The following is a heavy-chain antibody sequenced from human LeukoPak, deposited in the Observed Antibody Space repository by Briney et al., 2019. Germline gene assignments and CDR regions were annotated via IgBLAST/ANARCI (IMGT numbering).Heavy chain of an antibody. CDR3: ARARIVGATPYFDY. CDR2: ISSSGSTI. CDR1: GFTFSDYY. Sequence: GGSLRLSCAASGFTFSDYYMSWIRQAPGKGLEWVSYISSSGSTIYYADSVEGRFTISRDNAKNSLYLQMNSLRAEDTAVYYCARARIVGATPYFDYWGQGTLVTVSS. V-gene: IGHV3-11*01. J-gene: IGHJ4*02. D-gene: IGHD1-26*01.